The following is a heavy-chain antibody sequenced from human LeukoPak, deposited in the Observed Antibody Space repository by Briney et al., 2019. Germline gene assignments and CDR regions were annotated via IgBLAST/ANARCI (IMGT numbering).Heavy chain of an antibody. D-gene: IGHD1-26*01. J-gene: IGHJ4*02. Sequence: TGGSLRLSCAASGFTFSSYAMHWVRQAPSKGLEWVAVISYDGSNKYYADSVKGRFTISRDNSKNTLYLQMNSLRAEDTAVYYCAGETNPRIVGATPFDYWGQGTLVTVSS. CDR1: GFTFSSYA. V-gene: IGHV3-30-3*01. CDR3: AGETNPRIVGATPFDY. CDR2: ISYDGSNK.